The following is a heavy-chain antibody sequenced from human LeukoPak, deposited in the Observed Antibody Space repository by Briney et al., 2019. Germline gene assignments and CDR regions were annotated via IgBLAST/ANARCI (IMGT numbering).Heavy chain of an antibody. CDR3: ARDAHPRGYYDSSGYYY. CDR1: GFTFSSYA. CDR2: ISGSGGST. J-gene: IGHJ4*02. V-gene: IGHV3-23*01. Sequence: GGSLRLSCAASGFTFSSYAMSWVRQAPGKGLEWVSAISGSGGSTYYADSVKGRFTISRDNSKNTLYLQMNSLRAEDTAVYYCARDAHPRGYYDSSGYYYWGQGTLVTVSS. D-gene: IGHD3-22*01.